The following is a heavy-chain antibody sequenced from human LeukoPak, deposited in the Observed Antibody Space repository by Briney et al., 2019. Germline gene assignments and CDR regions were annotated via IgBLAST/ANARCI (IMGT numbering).Heavy chain of an antibody. Sequence: GESLKISCKGSGYSFPSYWIAWVRQMPGKGLEWMGIIYPGGDSVTRYSQSFQGQVTISADKSISTAYLQWSSLKASDTAMYYCARHTNMVRGVPYYFDFWGQGTLVTVSS. V-gene: IGHV5-51*01. D-gene: IGHD3-10*01. CDR2: IYPGGDSVT. CDR3: ARHTNMVRGVPYYFDF. J-gene: IGHJ4*02. CDR1: GYSFPSYW.